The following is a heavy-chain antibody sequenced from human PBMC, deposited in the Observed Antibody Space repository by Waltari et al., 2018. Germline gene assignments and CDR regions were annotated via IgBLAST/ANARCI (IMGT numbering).Heavy chain of an antibody. D-gene: IGHD3-9*01. CDR1: GGTFSSYA. Sequence: QVQLVQSGAEVKKPGSSVKVSCKASGGTFSSYAISWVRQAPGQGLEWMGGIIPIVGTANEAKKFQGRVTISEDESTSKAYMELSSLRSEDTAVYYWARDQDPSYYDILTGYSSSFDYWGQGTLVTVSS. V-gene: IGHV1-69*01. CDR3: ARDQDPSYYDILTGYSSSFDY. J-gene: IGHJ4*02. CDR2: IIPIVGTA.